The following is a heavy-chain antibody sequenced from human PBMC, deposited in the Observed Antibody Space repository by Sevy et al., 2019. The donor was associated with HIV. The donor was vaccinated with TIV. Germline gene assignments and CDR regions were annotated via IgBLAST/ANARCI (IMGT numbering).Heavy chain of an antibody. CDR1: GFNFSIYG. Sequence: GGSLRLSCAASGFNFSIYGMHWVRQAPGKGLEWVALIWYDGSNKYYADSVKGRFTISRDNSKNTLSLQMNSLRAEDTAVYYCVRGCDCGNFDYWGQGTLVTVSP. CDR3: VRGCDCGNFDY. D-gene: IGHD2-21*02. CDR2: IWYDGSNK. V-gene: IGHV3-33*01. J-gene: IGHJ4*02.